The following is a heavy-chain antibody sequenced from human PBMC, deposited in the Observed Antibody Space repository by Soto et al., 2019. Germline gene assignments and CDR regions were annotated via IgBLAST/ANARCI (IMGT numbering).Heavy chain of an antibody. CDR3: GRVVEGATRHTDFDS. CDR2: VYYSGGA. D-gene: IGHD2-15*01. V-gene: IGHV4-39*01. J-gene: IGHJ5*01. CDR1: GVSIHNSHSF. Sequence: QLQLQESGPGLVKPSETLSLTCAVSGVSIHNSHSFWGWIRQPPGKGLEFIGSVYYSGGANYNPSLTSRVTVSIDTSNNQFSLRVNSVTAADTAVYYCGRVVEGATRHTDFDSWGQGILVTVSS.